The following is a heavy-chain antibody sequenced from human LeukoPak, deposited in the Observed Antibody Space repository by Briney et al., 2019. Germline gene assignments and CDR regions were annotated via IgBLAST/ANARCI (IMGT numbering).Heavy chain of an antibody. V-gene: IGHV1-18*01. J-gene: IGHJ3*02. Sequence: ASVKVSCKASGYTFTSFGVSWVRQAPEQGLEWMGWISAYNGNTKHAQKVQGRVTMTTEESTSTAYMELRSLRSDDTAVYYCARKTGTTSGAFDIWGQGTMVTVSS. CDR2: ISAYNGNT. CDR3: ARKTGTTSGAFDI. D-gene: IGHD1-1*01. CDR1: GYTFTSFG.